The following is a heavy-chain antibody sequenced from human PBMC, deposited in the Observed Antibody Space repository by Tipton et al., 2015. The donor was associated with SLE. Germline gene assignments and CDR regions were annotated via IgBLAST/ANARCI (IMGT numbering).Heavy chain of an antibody. CDR2: ISSSGSYI. CDR3: ATTLDAFDI. V-gene: IGHV3-21*01. CDR1: GFTFSSYS. J-gene: IGHJ3*02. D-gene: IGHD1-1*01. Sequence: SLRLSCAASGFTFSSYSMNWVRQAPGKGLEWVSSISSSGSYIYYADSVKGRSTISRDNAKNSLYLQMNSLRAEDTAVYYCATTLDAFDIWGQGTMVTVSS.